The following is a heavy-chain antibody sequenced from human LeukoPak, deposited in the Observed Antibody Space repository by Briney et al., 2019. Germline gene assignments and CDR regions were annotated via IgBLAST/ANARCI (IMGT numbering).Heavy chain of an antibody. CDR2: IYSGGST. J-gene: IGHJ4*02. Sequence: GGSLRLSCAASGFTVSSNYMSWVRQAPGKGLEWVSVIYSGGSTYYADSVKGRFTISRDNSKNTLYLQMNSLRAEDTAVYYCAKGKFNYYGSESYGLDYWGQGTLVTVSS. D-gene: IGHD3-10*01. V-gene: IGHV3-53*01. CDR1: GFTVSSNY. CDR3: AKGKFNYYGSESYGLDY.